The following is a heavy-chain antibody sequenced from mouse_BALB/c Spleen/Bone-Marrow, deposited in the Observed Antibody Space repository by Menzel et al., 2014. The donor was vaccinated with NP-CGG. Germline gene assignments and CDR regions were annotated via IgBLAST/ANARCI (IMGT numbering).Heavy chain of an antibody. D-gene: IGHD2-3*01. CDR1: GFSLTSYG. CDR3: ARNWGYGYYADWYFDV. CDR2: IWSGGST. Sequence: QVQLQQSGPGLVQPSQSLSITCTVSGFSLTSYGVHWVRQSPGKGLEWLGVIWSGGSTDYNAAFISRLRISKDNSKSQVFFKMNSLQPDDTAIYYCARNWGYGYYADWYFDVWGAGTTVTVSS. V-gene: IGHV2-4-1*01. J-gene: IGHJ1*01.